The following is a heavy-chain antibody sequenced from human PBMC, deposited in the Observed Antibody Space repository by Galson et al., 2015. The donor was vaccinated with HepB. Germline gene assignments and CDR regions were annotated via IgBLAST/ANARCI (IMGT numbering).Heavy chain of an antibody. CDR2: ISHDEIKK. CDR1: GFNFNIYS. Sequence: SLRLSCAVSGFNFNIYSMHWVRQAPSKGLEWVAVISHDEIKKFYVESVKGRFAVSRDNSKNTLYLQVDSLIPEDTAVYYCARGGDFWSGYSIWRDFDYWGQGALVAVSS. D-gene: IGHD3-3*01. J-gene: IGHJ4*02. V-gene: IGHV3-30*09. CDR3: ARGGDFWSGYSIWRDFDY.